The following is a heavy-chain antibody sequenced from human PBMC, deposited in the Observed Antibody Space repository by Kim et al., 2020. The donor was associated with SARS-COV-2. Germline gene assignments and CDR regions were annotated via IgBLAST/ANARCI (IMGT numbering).Heavy chain of an antibody. Sequence: GGSRRLSCVASGLTFSDSPMHWFRQASGKGLEWVGRIRSRLNSYETGYGAAAKGRFTISRDDSKNTDYLQMNSLKIEDTAIYYCTRIAGTTLAFWAAFDVWGQGTMVTVSS. V-gene: IGHV3-73*01. CDR2: IRSRLNSYET. CDR3: TRIAGTTLAFWAAFDV. J-gene: IGHJ3*01. CDR1: GLTFSDSP. D-gene: IGHD1-1*01.